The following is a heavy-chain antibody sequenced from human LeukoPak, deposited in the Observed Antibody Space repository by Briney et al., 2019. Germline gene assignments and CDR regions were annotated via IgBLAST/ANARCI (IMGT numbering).Heavy chain of an antibody. D-gene: IGHD5-12*01. CDR1: GGSISSSSYY. J-gene: IGHJ4*02. V-gene: IGHV4-39*07. CDR2: IYYSGST. Sequence: SETLSLTCTVSGGSISSSSYYWGWIRQPPGKGLEWIGSIYYSGSTYYNPSLKSRVTISVDTSKNQFSLKLSSVTAADTAVYYCVRVTSGYDYFDYWGQGTLVTVSS. CDR3: VRVTSGYDYFDY.